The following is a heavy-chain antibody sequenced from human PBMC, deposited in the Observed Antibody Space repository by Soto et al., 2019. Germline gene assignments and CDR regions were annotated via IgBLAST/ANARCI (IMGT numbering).Heavy chain of an antibody. CDR1: GFTVNRNY. V-gene: IGHV3-53*01. D-gene: IGHD3-10*01. J-gene: IGHJ4*02. Sequence: GGSLRLSCAASGFTVNRNYMNWVRQAPGKGLEWVSIIHSGGDTYYADSVKGRFTISRDNTKNTLYLQMNSLRAEDTAVYYCAKSPTMVRGLIFDYWGQGALVTVSS. CDR2: IHSGGDT. CDR3: AKSPTMVRGLIFDY.